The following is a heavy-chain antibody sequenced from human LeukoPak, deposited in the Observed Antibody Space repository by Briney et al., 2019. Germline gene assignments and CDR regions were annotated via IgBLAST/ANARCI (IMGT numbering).Heavy chain of an antibody. CDR3: AIGVVITTAFDN. CDR2: INSDGSSA. Sequence: GGSLRLSCAASGFTFNNYWMHWVRQAPGKGLVWVSGINSDGSSATYADSVKGRYTISRDNAKNTLYLEMNSLRAEDMAVYYCAIGVVITTAFDNWGQGTLVTVSS. CDR1: GFTFNNYW. V-gene: IGHV3-74*01. J-gene: IGHJ4*02. D-gene: IGHD3-22*01.